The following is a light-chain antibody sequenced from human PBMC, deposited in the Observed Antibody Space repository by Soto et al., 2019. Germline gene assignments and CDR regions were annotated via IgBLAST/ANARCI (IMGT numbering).Light chain of an antibody. CDR2: GAS. V-gene: IGKV3-20*01. CDR1: QSVIRNY. J-gene: IGKJ5*01. Sequence: EIVMMHSRPPMYLPARARASXSCRASQSVIRNYLAWHQQKPGQIDRLLVYGASSRATGIPDRLSGSGSGTDFTLTISRLEPEDFAVYYCHQHGTSPITFGQGTRMEI. CDR3: HQHGTSPIT.